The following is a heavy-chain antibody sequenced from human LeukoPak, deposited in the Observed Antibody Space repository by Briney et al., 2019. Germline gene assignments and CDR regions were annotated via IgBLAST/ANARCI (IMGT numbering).Heavy chain of an antibody. J-gene: IGHJ5*01. CDR2: ISGSATGHIT. CDR3: ANHRSALEF. V-gene: IGHV3-23*01. CDR1: GLPFSTYG. Sequence: PGGSLRLSCAASGLPFSTYGMSWVRQSPGKGLEWVSAISGSATGHITNYADSVKGRFTISRDNDKNTLYLQMNSLRVEDTAVYYCANHRSALEFWGHGTLVTVSS.